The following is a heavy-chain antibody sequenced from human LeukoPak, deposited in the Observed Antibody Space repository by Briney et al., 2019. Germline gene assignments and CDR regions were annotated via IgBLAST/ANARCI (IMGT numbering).Heavy chain of an antibody. CDR1: GFTFSSYD. CDR3: TRAGYYYGSGSPDY. V-gene: IGHV3-49*04. J-gene: IGHJ4*02. CDR2: IRSKAYGGTT. Sequence: GGSLRLSCAASGFTFSSYDMSWVRQAPGKGLEWVGFIRSKAYGGTTKYAASVKGRFTISRDDSKSIAYLQMNSLKTEDTAVYYCTRAGYYYGSGSPDYWGQGTLVTVSS. D-gene: IGHD3-10*01.